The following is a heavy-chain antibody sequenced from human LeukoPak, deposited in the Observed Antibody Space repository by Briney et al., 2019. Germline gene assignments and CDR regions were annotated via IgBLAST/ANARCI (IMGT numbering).Heavy chain of an antibody. CDR3: AKWGDYDVLTGYYVSDF. V-gene: IGHV3-23*01. Sequence: GASLRLSCAASGFTFSNYAMYWVRQAPGKGLEWVSAISGRSGRTYYADSVKGRFTISRDSSKNTLYLQMNSLRADDTAVYYCAKWGDYDVLTGYYVSDFWGQGTLVTVSS. D-gene: IGHD3-9*01. CDR2: ISGRSGRT. CDR1: GFTFSNYA. J-gene: IGHJ4*02.